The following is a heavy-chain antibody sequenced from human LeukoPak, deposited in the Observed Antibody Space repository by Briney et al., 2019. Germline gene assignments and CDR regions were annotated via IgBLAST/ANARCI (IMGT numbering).Heavy chain of an antibody. CDR3: AKDQYCSTTSCYRYFDY. J-gene: IGHJ4*02. CDR1: GFTFSSSA. Sequence: PGGSLRLSCAASGFTFSSSAMSWVRQAPGKGLEWASTISGSGGITYYADSVKGRFTISRDNSKNTLYLQMNSLRAEDTAVYYCAKDQYCSTTSCYRYFDYWGQGTLVTVSS. V-gene: IGHV3-23*01. CDR2: ISGSGGIT. D-gene: IGHD2-2*01.